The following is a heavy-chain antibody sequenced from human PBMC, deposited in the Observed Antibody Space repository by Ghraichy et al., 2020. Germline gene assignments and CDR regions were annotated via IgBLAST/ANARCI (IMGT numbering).Heavy chain of an antibody. Sequence: TLSLTCTVSGGSISSGGYYWSWIRQHPGKGLEWIGYIYYSGSTYYNPSLKSRVTISVDTSKNQFSLKLSSVTAADTAVYYCARDSGALSYYYGMDVWGQGTTVTVSS. V-gene: IGHV4-31*03. CDR1: GGSISSGGYY. CDR2: IYYSGST. J-gene: IGHJ6*02. CDR3: ARDSGALSYYYGMDV. D-gene: IGHD3-10*01.